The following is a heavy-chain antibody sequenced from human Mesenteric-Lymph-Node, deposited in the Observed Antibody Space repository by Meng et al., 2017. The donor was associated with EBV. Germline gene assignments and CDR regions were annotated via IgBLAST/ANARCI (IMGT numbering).Heavy chain of an antibody. D-gene: IGHD3-22*01. V-gene: IGHV4-4*02. J-gene: IGHJ4*02. CDR1: GGSISSSNW. CDR3: AREGEVGYYESSGYYY. CDR2: IFPTGGT. Sequence: QVRLQEAGPGLVKPSGTLSLACAVSGGSISSSNWWTWVRQPPGKGLEWIGEIFPTGGTNYNPSLKSRLTISVDKSKNQFSLKLSSVTAADTAVYYCAREGEVGYYESSGYYYWGQGTLVTVSS.